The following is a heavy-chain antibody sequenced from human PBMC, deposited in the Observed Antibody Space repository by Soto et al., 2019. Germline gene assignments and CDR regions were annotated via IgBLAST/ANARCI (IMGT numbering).Heavy chain of an antibody. V-gene: IGHV2-70*11. CDR3: ARMIAAAGVYYYYYYMDV. CDR2: IDWDDDK. Sequence: GSGPRLVNPTQTLTLTCTFSGFSLSTSGMCVSWIRQPPGKALEWLARIDWDDDKYYSTSLKTRLTISKDTSKNQVVLTMTNMDPVDTATYYCARMIAAAGVYYYYYYMDVWGKGTTVTVSS. J-gene: IGHJ6*03. D-gene: IGHD6-13*01. CDR1: GFSLSTSGMC.